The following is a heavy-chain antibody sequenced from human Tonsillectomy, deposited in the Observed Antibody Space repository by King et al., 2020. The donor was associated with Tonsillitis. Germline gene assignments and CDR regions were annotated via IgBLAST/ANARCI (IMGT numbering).Heavy chain of an antibody. Sequence: QLVESRPEVKKPGTSVKVSCKASGFTFSTSAVQWVRQARGQRLEWIGRIVVGSGSTNYAQKFQERVTITRDMSTSTAYMELSSLRSEDTAVYYCAAIPLTGHLDYWGQGTLVTVSS. D-gene: IGHD3-9*01. V-gene: IGHV1-58*01. CDR3: AAIPLTGHLDY. CDR1: GFTFSTSA. CDR2: IVVGSGST. J-gene: IGHJ4*02.